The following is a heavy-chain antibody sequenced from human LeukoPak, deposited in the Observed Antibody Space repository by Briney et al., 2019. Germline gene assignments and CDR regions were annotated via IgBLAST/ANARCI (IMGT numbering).Heavy chain of an antibody. D-gene: IGHD6-13*01. CDR3: ASGGDSSSWYPLPLDY. V-gene: IGHV1-18*01. CDR2: ISAYNGNT. Sequence: GASVKVSCKASGYTFTSYGISWVRQAPGQGLEWMGWISAYNGNTNYAQKLQGRVTMTTDTSTSTAHMELRSLRSDDTAVYYCASGGDSSSWYPLPLDYWGQGTLVTVSS. CDR1: GYTFTSYG. J-gene: IGHJ4*02.